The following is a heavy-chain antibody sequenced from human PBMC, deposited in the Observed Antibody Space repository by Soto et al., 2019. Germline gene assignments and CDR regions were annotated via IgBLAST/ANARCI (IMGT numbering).Heavy chain of an antibody. CDR3: ARGIGYDILTGYYIKYFDY. CDR2: ISTYNGNT. V-gene: IGHV1-18*01. J-gene: IGHJ4*02. D-gene: IGHD3-9*01. Sequence: QVQLVQSGAEVKKPGASVKVSCKASAYTFTSYGISWVRQAPGQGLEWMGWISTYNGNTNYAQKFQGRVTMTTDTSTSTAYVELRSLRSDDTAVYYCARGIGYDILTGYYIKYFDYWGQGTLVTVSS. CDR1: AYTFTSYG.